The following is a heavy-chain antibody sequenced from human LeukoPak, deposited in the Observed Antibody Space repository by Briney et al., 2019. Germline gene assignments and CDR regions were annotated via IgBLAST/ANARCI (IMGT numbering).Heavy chain of an antibody. D-gene: IGHD6-13*01. Sequence: GGSLSLSCAASGFTFSSYWMSWVRQAPGKGLEWVANIKQDGSQKFYVDSVKGRFIISGDNAQNSLYLQMNSLTAEDTAVYYCATSGSASGTLRGRSDYWGQGTLVTVSS. J-gene: IGHJ4*02. CDR1: GFTFSSYW. CDR3: ATSGSASGTLRGRSDY. V-gene: IGHV3-7*01. CDR2: IKQDGSQK.